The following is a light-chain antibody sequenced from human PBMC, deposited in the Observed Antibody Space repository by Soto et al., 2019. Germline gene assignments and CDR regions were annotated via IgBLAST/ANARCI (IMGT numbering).Light chain of an antibody. V-gene: IGLV2-11*01. CDR2: DVN. Sequence: QSVLTQPRSVSGSPGQSVTISCTGTSRDVGDYDYVSWYQQNPGKAPKLMIYDVNKRPSMVPDRFSGFKSGNTASLSISGHQAEDEAEYYCCSYAGNYRVLFGGGTKVTVL. CDR3: CSYAGNYRVL. J-gene: IGLJ3*02. CDR1: SRDVGDYDY.